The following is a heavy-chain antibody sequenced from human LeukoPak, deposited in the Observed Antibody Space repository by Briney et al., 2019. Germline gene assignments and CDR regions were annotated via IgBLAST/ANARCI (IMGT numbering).Heavy chain of an antibody. CDR1: GFTFSSYA. V-gene: IGHV3-23*01. D-gene: IGHD6-13*01. Sequence: GGSLRPSCAASGFTFSSYAMSWVRQAPGKGLEWVSAISGSGGSTYYADSVKGRFTTSRDNSKNTLYLQMNSLRAEDTAVYYCAKEREEQLVLSYFDYWGQGTLVTVSS. CDR2: ISGSGGST. J-gene: IGHJ4*02. CDR3: AKEREEQLVLSYFDY.